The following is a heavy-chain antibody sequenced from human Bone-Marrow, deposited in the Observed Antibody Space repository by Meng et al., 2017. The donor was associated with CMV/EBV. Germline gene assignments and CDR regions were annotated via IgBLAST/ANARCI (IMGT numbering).Heavy chain of an antibody. CDR2: IRSKANSNAT. Sequence: GGSLRLSCAASGFTFSGSAMHWVRQASWKGLEWVGRIRSKANSNATAYAASVEGRFTISRDDSKNTAYLQMNSLKTEDTAVYYCTREIGYQLDYWGQGTLVTVSS. CDR1: GFTFSGSA. CDR3: TREIGYQLDY. V-gene: IGHV3-73*01. J-gene: IGHJ4*02. D-gene: IGHD2-2*01.